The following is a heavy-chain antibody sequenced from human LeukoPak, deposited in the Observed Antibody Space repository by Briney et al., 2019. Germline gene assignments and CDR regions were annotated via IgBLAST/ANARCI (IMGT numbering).Heavy chain of an antibody. D-gene: IGHD2-2*01. V-gene: IGHV3-9*01. CDR1: GFTFDDNA. CDR3: AKDAVAVTGGYYYGMDV. J-gene: IGHJ6*02. CDR2: ICWSSGSI. Sequence: GGSLRLSCAASGFTFDDNAMHWVRQAPGKGLEWVSGICWSSGSIGYADSVKGLFITARDNDKNDLYLQMTSLRAEDTALYYCAKDAVAVTGGYYYGMDVWGQGTTVTVSS.